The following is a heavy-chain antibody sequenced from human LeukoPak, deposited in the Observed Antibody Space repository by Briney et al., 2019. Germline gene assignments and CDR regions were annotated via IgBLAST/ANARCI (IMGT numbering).Heavy chain of an antibody. D-gene: IGHD1-26*01. J-gene: IGHJ6*03. CDR1: GCTFSSYW. Sequence: PGGSLRLSCAASGCTFSSYWMSWVRQAPGKGLEWVANIKQDGSEKYYVDSVKGRFTISRDNAKNSLYLQMNSLRAEDTAVYYCASSIVGASYYYYYMDVWGKGTTVTVSS. CDR2: IKQDGSEK. CDR3: ASSIVGASYYYYYMDV. V-gene: IGHV3-7*01.